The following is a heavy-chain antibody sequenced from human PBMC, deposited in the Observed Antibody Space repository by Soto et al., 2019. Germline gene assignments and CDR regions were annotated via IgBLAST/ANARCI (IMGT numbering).Heavy chain of an antibody. Sequence: SETLSLTCTVSGGSISSGGYYWSWIRQHPGKGLEWIGYIYYSGSTYYNPSLKSRVTISVDTSKNQFSLKLSSVTAADTAVYYCARVQLSMTTVTLDYRGQGTLVTVSS. CDR2: IYYSGST. CDR1: GGSISSGGYY. V-gene: IGHV4-31*03. CDR3: ARVQLSMTTVTLDY. D-gene: IGHD4-17*01. J-gene: IGHJ4*02.